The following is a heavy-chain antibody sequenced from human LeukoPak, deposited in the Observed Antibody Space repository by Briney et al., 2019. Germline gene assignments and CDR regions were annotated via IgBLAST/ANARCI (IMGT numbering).Heavy chain of an antibody. J-gene: IGHJ4*02. D-gene: IGHD5-18*01. CDR1: GFTFSSYA. V-gene: IGHV3-23*01. Sequence: GGSLRLSCAASGFTFSSYAMSWVRQAPGKGLEWVSAISGSGGSTYYADSVKGRFTISRDNSKNTLYLQMNSLRAEGTAVYYCARDASSYGYLYWGQGTLVTVSS. CDR3: ARDASSYGYLY. CDR2: ISGSGGST.